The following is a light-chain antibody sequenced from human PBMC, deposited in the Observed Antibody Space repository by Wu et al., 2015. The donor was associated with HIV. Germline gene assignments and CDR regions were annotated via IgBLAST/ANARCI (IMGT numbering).Light chain of an antibody. J-gene: IGKJ1*01. Sequence: EIVMTQSPATLSVSPGERATLSCRASQSVSSNLAWYQQKPGQAPRLLIHGTSTRATGIPARFSGSGSGTEFTLTISSMQSEDFAVYYCQQYSHSPRTFGQGTKVEFK. V-gene: IGKV3-15*01. CDR3: QQYSHSPRT. CDR2: GTS. CDR1: QSVSSN.